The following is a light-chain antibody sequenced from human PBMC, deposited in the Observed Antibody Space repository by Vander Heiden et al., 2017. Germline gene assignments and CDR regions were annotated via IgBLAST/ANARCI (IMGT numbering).Light chain of an antibody. Sequence: QSVLPQPPSASRTPGQRVTTSCAGSSSNIGSNYGYWYQQIPGTAPKLLSYRNNQRPSGVPDRFSGSKSGTSASLAISGLRSEDEADYYCAAWDDSLSGWVLGGGTKLTVL. CDR1: SSNIGSNY. CDR3: AAWDDSLSGWV. J-gene: IGLJ3*02. V-gene: IGLV1-47*01. CDR2: RNN.